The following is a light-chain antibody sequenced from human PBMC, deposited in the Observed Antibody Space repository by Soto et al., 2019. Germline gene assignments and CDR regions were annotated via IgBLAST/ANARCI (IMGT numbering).Light chain of an antibody. CDR2: GAS. CDR3: QQYGSSPPT. V-gene: IGKV3-20*01. CDR1: QSVSSSY. Sequence: EIVLTQSPGTLSLSPGERATLSCRASQSVSSSYLAWYQQKPGLAPRLLIYGASSRATGIPDRFRGSGSGTDFTLTISRLEPEDFAVYYCQQYGSSPPTFGQGTKVDIK. J-gene: IGKJ1*01.